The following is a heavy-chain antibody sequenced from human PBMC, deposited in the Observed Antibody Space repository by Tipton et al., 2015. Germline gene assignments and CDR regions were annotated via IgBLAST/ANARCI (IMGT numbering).Heavy chain of an antibody. J-gene: IGHJ5*02. CDR2: ISFSDTT. D-gene: IGHD6-19*01. CDR3: TRGSHNSGWS. Sequence: TLSLTCSVSSDSISKYYWSWIRQPPGKELEWIGYISFSDTTHYNPSLKSRITISLNTSKNQFSLKMSSVTPEDTAVYYCTRGSHNSGWSWGQGTLVTVSS. V-gene: IGHV4-59*12. CDR1: SDSISKYY.